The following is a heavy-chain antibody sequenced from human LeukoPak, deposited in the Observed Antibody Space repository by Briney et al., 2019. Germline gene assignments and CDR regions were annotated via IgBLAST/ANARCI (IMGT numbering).Heavy chain of an antibody. V-gene: IGHV3-33*08. CDR1: GFTFSSYG. CDR3: AREQAAIMVYSNDAFDI. Sequence: GRSLRLSCAASGFTFSSYGTHWAREAPGKGLEWGAVIWYDGSNKYYADSVKGRFTISRDNSKNTLYLQMNSLRAEDTAVYYCAREQAAIMVYSNDAFDIWGQGTMVTVSS. D-gene: IGHD2-8*01. CDR2: IWYDGSNK. J-gene: IGHJ3*02.